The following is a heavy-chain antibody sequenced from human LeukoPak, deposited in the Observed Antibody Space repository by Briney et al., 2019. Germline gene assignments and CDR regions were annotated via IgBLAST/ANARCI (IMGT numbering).Heavy chain of an antibody. V-gene: IGHV3-30*18. Sequence: PGGSLRLSCAASGFTFSDYGMHWVRQAPGKGLEWVAVISYDGSNPYYADSVQGRFTISRDNSKNTLYLQMNGLRLEDTAVYFCANSAYTSGWEIFDYWGQGTLVTVSS. CDR2: ISYDGSNP. CDR1: GFTFSDYG. CDR3: ANSAYTSGWEIFDY. J-gene: IGHJ4*02. D-gene: IGHD6-19*01.